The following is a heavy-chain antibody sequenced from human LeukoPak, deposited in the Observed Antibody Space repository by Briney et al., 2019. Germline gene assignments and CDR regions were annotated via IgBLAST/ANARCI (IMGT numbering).Heavy chain of an antibody. D-gene: IGHD5-24*01. Sequence: PGGSLRLSCVVSGVSISRFWMNWVRHAPGKGLVWVSRISPDGTLNEVDSVKGRFTISRDDATNTLFLQMNNLRTEDSAIYYCLRDFHRESDYWGQGTLVTVPS. J-gene: IGHJ4*02. CDR3: LRDFHRESDY. V-gene: IGHV3-74*01. CDR2: ISPDGTL. CDR1: GVSISRFW.